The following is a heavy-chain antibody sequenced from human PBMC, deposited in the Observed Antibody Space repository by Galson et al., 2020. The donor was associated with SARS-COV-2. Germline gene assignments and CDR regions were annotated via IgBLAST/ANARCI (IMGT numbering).Heavy chain of an antibody. CDR1: AFTFSSYA. CDR2: ISYDGSNK. D-gene: IGHD2-8*01. J-gene: IGHJ4*02. Sequence: AGSLRLSCAASAFTFSSYAMHWVRQAPGKGLEWVAVISYDGSNKYYADSVKGRFTISRDNSKNTLYLQMNSLRAEDTAVYYCARAPLGYCTNGVCYPDYWGQGTLVTVSS. CDR3: ARAPLGYCTNGVCYPDY. V-gene: IGHV3-30*04.